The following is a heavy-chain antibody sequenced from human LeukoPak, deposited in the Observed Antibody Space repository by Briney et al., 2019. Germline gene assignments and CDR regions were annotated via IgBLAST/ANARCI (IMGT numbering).Heavy chain of an antibody. D-gene: IGHD3-22*01. CDR2: ISDSGGST. V-gene: IGHV3-23*01. J-gene: IGHJ4*02. CDR1: GITLSNYG. Sequence: GGSLRLSCAVSGITLSNYGMSWVRQTPGKGLEWVAGISDSGGSTRYADSVKGRFTISRDNRKNKLFLQMNSLRVEDTAVYFCAKRGVVIRVILVGFHKEAYYFDSWGQGALVTVSS. CDR3: AKRGVVIRVILVGFHKEAYYFDS.